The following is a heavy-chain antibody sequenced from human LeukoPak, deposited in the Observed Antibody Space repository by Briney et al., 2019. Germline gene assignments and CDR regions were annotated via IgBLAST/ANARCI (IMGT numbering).Heavy chain of an antibody. Sequence: GESLKIPCKGSGYTFSSYWIGWVRQMPGKGLEWMGIIYPVDSDTRYSPSFQGQVTISADKSISTAYLQWSSLEASDTAMYFCARLPKFDSSGPFSRTFDYWGQGTLVTVSS. CDR3: ARLPKFDSSGPFSRTFDY. V-gene: IGHV5-51*01. CDR1: GYTFSSYW. J-gene: IGHJ4*02. CDR2: IYPVDSDT. D-gene: IGHD3-22*01.